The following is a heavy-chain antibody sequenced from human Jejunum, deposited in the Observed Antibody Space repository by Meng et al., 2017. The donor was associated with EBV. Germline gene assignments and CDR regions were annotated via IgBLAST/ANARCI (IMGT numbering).Heavy chain of an antibody. CDR1: GGSISSSSYY. V-gene: IGHV4-39*01. J-gene: IGHJ4*02. Sequence: QRQRQESGPGLVKPLETLPLPCTVSGGSISSSSYYWGWIRQPPGKGLEWIGTYYNSGSTYYNPSLKSRVTISVDTSKNQFSLKLISVTAADTAAYYCARQGPSGRTFDYWGQGTLVTVS. CDR2: YYNSGST. CDR3: ARQGPSGRTFDY. D-gene: IGHD1-26*01.